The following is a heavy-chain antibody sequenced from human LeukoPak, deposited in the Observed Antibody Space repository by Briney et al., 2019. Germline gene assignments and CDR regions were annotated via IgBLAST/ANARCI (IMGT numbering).Heavy chain of an antibody. V-gene: IGHV2-70*11. CDR2: IDWDDDK. J-gene: IGHJ4*02. Sequence: SGPALVKPTHPLTLPCTFSGFSLSTSGMCVSWIRRPPGKALEWLARIDWDDDKYYSTSLKTRLTISKDTSKSQVVLTMTNMDPVDTATYYCARLSIVGASLAYRGQRTLVTVSS. CDR1: GFSLSTSGMC. CDR3: ARLSIVGASLAY. D-gene: IGHD1-26*01.